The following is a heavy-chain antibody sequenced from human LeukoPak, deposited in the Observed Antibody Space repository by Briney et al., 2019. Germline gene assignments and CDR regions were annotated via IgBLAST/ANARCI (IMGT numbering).Heavy chain of an antibody. CDR2: ISGGGAST. CDR3: AKGGGWSPAVLFDY. J-gene: IGHJ4*02. D-gene: IGHD6-19*01. CDR1: GFTFSNYP. V-gene: IGHV3-23*01. Sequence: PGGSLRLSCAASGFTFSNYPMSWVRQAPGKGLEWVSAISGGGASTYYTDSVKGRFTISRDNSKNTLYLQMNSLRAEDTAVYYCAKGGGWSPAVLFDYWGQGTLVTVSS.